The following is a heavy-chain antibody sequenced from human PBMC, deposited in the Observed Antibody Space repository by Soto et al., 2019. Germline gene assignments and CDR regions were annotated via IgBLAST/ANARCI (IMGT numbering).Heavy chain of an antibody. CDR3: ATSYGSGSTHFDS. CDR2: VNPIVGMS. V-gene: IGHV1-69*02. D-gene: IGHD3-10*01. J-gene: IGHJ4*02. Sequence: QVQLVQSGAEVKKPGSSVKVSCTASGGTFNSYTLNWVRQAPGQRLEWVGRVNPIVGMSDSASKFQGRVTMNANRSTSKAYMDLTGLKSEDTAVYYCATSYGSGSTHFDSWGQGTLVTVSS. CDR1: GGTFNSYT.